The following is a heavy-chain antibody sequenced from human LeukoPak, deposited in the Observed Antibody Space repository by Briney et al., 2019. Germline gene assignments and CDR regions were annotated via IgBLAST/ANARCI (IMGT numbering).Heavy chain of an antibody. Sequence: PGGSLRLSCAASGFTFSSYGMHWVRQAPGKGLEWVAIMWYDGSSKYYADSVKGRFSISRDNPKNTLYLQMNSLRAEDTAVYYCARDRGGNSPQNHFDYWGQGTLVTVSS. D-gene: IGHD3-10*01. J-gene: IGHJ4*02. CDR3: ARDRGGNSPQNHFDY. CDR1: GFTFSSYG. CDR2: MWYDGSSK. V-gene: IGHV3-33*01.